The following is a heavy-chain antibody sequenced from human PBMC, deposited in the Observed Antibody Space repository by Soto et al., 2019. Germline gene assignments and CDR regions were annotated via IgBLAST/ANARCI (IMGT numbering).Heavy chain of an antibody. D-gene: IGHD6-19*01. CDR1: GGSVSSGSYY. CDR2: VYYTGSS. CDR3: ARGEGSGWLPFDL. V-gene: IGHV4-61*01. J-gene: IGHJ4*02. Sequence: QVQLQESGPGLVKPSETLSLTCTVSGGSVSSGSYYWSWIRQPPGKGLEWIGYVYYTGSSNYNPSLKSRVTISLDTSRNQFSLKLISVTAADTAVYYCARGEGSGWLPFDLWGQGTLVTVSS.